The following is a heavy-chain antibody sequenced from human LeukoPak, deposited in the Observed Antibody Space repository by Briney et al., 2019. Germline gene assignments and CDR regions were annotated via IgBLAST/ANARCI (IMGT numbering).Heavy chain of an antibody. CDR3: ARFLTVAVVPQRVDC. J-gene: IGHJ4*02. V-gene: IGHV3-21*01. Sequence: GGSLRLSCAASGFNSDSYTMTWVRQAPGKGLEWVSSISSGSGHIYYADSMKGRFTISRDNAKSSLYLQMNSLRAEDTAVYYCARFLTVAVVPQRVDCWGQGTLVTVSS. CDR2: ISSGSGHI. D-gene: IGHD6-19*01. CDR1: GFNSDSYT.